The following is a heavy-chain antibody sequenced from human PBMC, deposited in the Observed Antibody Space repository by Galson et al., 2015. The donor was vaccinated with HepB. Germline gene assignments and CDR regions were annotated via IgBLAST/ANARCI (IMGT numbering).Heavy chain of an antibody. Sequence: SLRLSCAASGSTFSSYGMHWVRQAPGKGLEWVAVISYDGSNKYYADSVKGRFTISRDNSKNTLYLQMNSLGAEDTAVYYCAKDLHDYGDLGDWFDPWGQGTLVTVSS. CDR2: ISYDGSNK. CDR1: GSTFSSYG. CDR3: AKDLHDYGDLGDWFDP. J-gene: IGHJ5*02. V-gene: IGHV3-30*18. D-gene: IGHD4-17*01.